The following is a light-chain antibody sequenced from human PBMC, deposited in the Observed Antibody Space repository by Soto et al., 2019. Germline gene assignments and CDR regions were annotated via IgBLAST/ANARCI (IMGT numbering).Light chain of an antibody. V-gene: IGKV3-15*01. J-gene: IGKJ1*01. CDR3: QQYNNWRGT. Sequence: EIVMTQSPATLSVSPGARATLSCRASQSVSSNLAWYQQKPGQAPRLLIYGASTRATAIPARFSGSGSGTEFTLTISSLQSEDFAVYYCQQYNNWRGTFGQGTKVDIK. CDR2: GAS. CDR1: QSVSSN.